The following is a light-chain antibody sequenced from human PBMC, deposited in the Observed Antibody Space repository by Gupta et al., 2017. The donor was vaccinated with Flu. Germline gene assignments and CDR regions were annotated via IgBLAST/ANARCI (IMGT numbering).Light chain of an antibody. J-gene: IGKJ2*03. CDR2: AAS. CDR3: QQVDLSPHS. V-gene: IGKV1-9*01. CDR1: RGINSY. Sequence: DLQLTQSPSFLSASVGDRVTITCRASRGINSYVAWYQQKPGKAPKLLTYAASTVQSGVPSRFSSSRSGTXFTLTIXSRQPEDFATYYCQQVDLSPHSFGXGTKLEIK.